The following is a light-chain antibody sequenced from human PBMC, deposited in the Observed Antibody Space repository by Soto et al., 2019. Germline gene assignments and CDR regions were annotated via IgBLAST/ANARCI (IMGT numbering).Light chain of an antibody. Sequence: QSALTQPRSVCGSPGQSVTISCTGTSSDVGGYNYVSWYRQHPGKAPKLMIYDVSKRPSGVPDRFSGSKSGNTASLTISGHQAEDEADYYCCSYAGSYTWVFVTGTKLTVL. CDR2: DVS. V-gene: IGLV2-11*01. J-gene: IGLJ1*01. CDR3: CSYAGSYTWV. CDR1: SSDVGGYNY.